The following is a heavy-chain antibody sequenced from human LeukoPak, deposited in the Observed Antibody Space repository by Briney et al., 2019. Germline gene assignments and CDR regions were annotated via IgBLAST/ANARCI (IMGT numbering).Heavy chain of an antibody. CDR2: ISYSGVST. CDR3: AKHYGPNPEDYFGY. V-gene: IGHV3-23*01. J-gene: IGHJ4*02. Sequence: GGSLRLSCAASGFTFSSYAMTWVRQAPGKGLEWVSTISYSGVSTYYADSVKGRFTISRDNSKNTLYLQMNSLRAEDTAVYYCAKHYGPNPEDYFGYWGQGTLVTVSS. CDR1: GFTFSSYA. D-gene: IGHD4-17*01.